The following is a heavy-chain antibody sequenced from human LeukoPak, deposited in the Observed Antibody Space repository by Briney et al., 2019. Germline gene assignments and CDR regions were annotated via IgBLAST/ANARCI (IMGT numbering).Heavy chain of an antibody. V-gene: IGHV3-30-3*01. J-gene: IGHJ4*02. CDR1: GFTFSSYA. CDR2: ISYDGSNK. CDR3: ARDGEQIVVVPAAIPY. D-gene: IGHD2-2*01. Sequence: GGSLRLSCAASGFTFSSYAMHWVRQAPGKGLGWVAVISYDGSNKYYADSVKGRFTISRDNSKNTLYLQMNSLRAEDTAVYYCARDGEQIVVVPAAIPYWGQGTLVTVSS.